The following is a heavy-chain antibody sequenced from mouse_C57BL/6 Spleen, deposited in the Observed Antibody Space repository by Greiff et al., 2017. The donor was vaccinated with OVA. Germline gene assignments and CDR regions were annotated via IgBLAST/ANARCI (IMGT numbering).Heavy chain of an antibody. CDR2: INPSKKKK. CDR1: GYTFTSYW. V-gene: IGHV1-53*01. D-gene: IGHD2-5*01. J-gene: IGHJ2*01. CDR3: ARYSNFFFDY. Sequence: QVQLQQPGTELVKPGASVKLSCKASGYTFTSYWMHWVKQRPGQGLEWIGNINPSKKKKKKKKKNKSKATLTVDKSSSTAYMQLSSLTSEDSAVYYCARYSNFFFDYWGQGTTLTVSS.